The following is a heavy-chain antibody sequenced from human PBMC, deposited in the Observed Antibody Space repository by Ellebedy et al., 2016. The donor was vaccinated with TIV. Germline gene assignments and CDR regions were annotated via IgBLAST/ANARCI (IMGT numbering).Heavy chain of an antibody. CDR2: IIPILGIA. J-gene: IGHJ6*02. D-gene: IGHD2-15*01. CDR1: GGTFSSYA. CDR3: ARDLVAANTKKGYYYYGMDV. Sequence: SVKVSCXASGGTFSSYAISWVRQAPGQGLEWMGRIIPILGIANYAQKFQGRVTITADKSTSTAYMELSSLRSEDTAVYYCARDLVAANTKKGYYYYGMDVWGQGTTVTVSS. V-gene: IGHV1-69*04.